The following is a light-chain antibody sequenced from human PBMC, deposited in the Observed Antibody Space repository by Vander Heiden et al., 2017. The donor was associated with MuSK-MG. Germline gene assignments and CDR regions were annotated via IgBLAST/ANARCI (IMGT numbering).Light chain of an antibody. V-gene: IGKV3-20*01. CDR3: QQYGSSPPFT. CDR1: QSVSSSY. Sequence: EIVLTQSPGTLSLSPGERATLSCRASQSVSSSYLAWYQQKPGQAPRLLIYGASSRATGIPDRFSGSGSGTDFTFTISRLEPEDFAVYYCQQYGSSPPFTFGHGTKVDIK. J-gene: IGKJ3*01. CDR2: GAS.